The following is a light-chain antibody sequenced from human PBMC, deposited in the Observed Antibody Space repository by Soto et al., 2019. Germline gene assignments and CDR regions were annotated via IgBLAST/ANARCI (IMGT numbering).Light chain of an antibody. J-gene: IGKJ1*01. Sequence: DIVMTQSPLSLPVTPGEPASISCRSSQSLLHSNGYNYLDWYLQKPGQSPQLLIYLGSNRASGVPDRFSGSGSGTEFTLKISRVEAEDVGFYYCMQALQTPWTFGHGTKVEIK. CDR3: MQALQTPWT. CDR2: LGS. CDR1: QSLLHSNGYNY. V-gene: IGKV2-28*01.